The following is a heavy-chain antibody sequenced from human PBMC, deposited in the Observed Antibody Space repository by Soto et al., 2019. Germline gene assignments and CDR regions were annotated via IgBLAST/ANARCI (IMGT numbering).Heavy chain of an antibody. J-gene: IGHJ5*02. Sequence: QMQLVQSGPEVKKPGTSVKVSCKASGFTFTSSAVQWVRQARGQRLEWIGWIVVGSGNTNYAQKFQERVTITRDMSTSTAYMELSSLRSEDTAVYYCAAGYSSGLGYNWFAPWGQGTLVTVSS. CDR1: GFTFTSSA. D-gene: IGHD6-19*01. CDR2: IVVGSGNT. CDR3: AAGYSSGLGYNWFAP. V-gene: IGHV1-58*01.